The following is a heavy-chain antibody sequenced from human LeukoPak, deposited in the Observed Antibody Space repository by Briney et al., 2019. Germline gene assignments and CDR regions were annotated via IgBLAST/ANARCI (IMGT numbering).Heavy chain of an antibody. CDR2: INSDGSTT. CDR3: ARDRVDARRWSDAFDI. V-gene: IGHV3-74*01. J-gene: IGHJ3*02. CDR1: GFTFSSYW. D-gene: IGHD2-15*01. Sequence: GGSLRLSCAASGFTFSSYWMHWVRQAPGKGLVWVSHINSDGSTTSYADSVKGRFTISRDNAKNTLYLQMNSLRAEDTAVYYCARDRVDARRWSDAFDIWGQGTMVTVSS.